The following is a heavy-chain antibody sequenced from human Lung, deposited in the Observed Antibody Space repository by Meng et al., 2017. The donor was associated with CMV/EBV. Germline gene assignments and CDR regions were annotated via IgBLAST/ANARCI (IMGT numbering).Heavy chain of an antibody. D-gene: IGHD2-2*01. Sequence: ASXXVSCKASGYTFTSYDISWVRQAPGQGLEWMGWMNPNSGNTDSAQNFQGRVTMTRNTSISTAYMELSSLRSEDTAVYYCARAVYCIGTTCFFYPMDVWGQGTXVTGSS. V-gene: IGHV1-8*01. J-gene: IGHJ6*02. CDR1: GYTFTSYD. CDR2: MNPNSGNT. CDR3: ARAVYCIGTTCFFYPMDV.